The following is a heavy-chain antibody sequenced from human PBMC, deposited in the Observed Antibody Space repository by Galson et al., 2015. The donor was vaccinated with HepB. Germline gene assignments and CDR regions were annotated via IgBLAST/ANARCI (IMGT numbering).Heavy chain of an antibody. V-gene: IGHV3-21*01. CDR3: ASATYSGYYPPGGVDY. CDR2: ISSSSYI. J-gene: IGHJ4*02. D-gene: IGHD3-22*01. Sequence: SLRLSCAASGFTFSSYSMNWVRQAPGKGLEWVSSISSSSYIYYADSVKGRFTISRDNAKNSLYLQMNSLRAEDTAVYYCASATYSGYYPPGGVDYWGQGTLVTVSS. CDR1: GFTFSSYS.